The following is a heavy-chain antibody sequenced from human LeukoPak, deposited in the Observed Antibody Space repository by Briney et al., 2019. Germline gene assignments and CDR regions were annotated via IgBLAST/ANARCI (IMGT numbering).Heavy chain of an antibody. CDR2: INPSGGST. CDR1: GYTFTSYY. V-gene: IGHV1-46*01. CDR3: ASEVAAAGSPDY. D-gene: IGHD6-13*01. Sequence: GASVKVSCKASGYTFTSYYMHWVRQAPGQGLEWMGIINPSGGSTSYAQKFQGRVTMTRDTSTSTVYMELSSLRSEDTAVYYCASEVAAAGSPDYWGQGTLVTVSS. J-gene: IGHJ4*02.